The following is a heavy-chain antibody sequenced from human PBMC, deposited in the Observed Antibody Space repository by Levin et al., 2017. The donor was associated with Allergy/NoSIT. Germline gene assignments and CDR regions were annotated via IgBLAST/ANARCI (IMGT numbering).Heavy chain of an antibody. CDR2: IKSKTDGGTT. Sequence: PGGSLRLSCAASGFTFSNAWMSWVRQAPGKGLEWVGRIKSKTDGGTTDYAAPVKGRFTISRDDSKNTLYLQMNSLKTEDTAVYYCTTDFSGTYYYDSSAVRWGQGTLVTVSS. J-gene: IGHJ4*02. CDR1: GFTFSNAW. CDR3: TTDFSGTYYYDSSAVR. D-gene: IGHD3-22*01. V-gene: IGHV3-15*01.